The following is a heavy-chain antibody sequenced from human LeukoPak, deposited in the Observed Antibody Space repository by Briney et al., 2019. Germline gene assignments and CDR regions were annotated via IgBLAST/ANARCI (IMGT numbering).Heavy chain of an antibody. V-gene: IGHV3-21*01. Sequence: GGSLRLSCAASGFTLSSYSMNWVRQAPGTGLEWVSSISSSSSYIYYADSVKGRFTISRDNAKNSLYLQMNSLRAEDTAVYYCARVVGYCSSTSCSYYFDYWGQGTLVTVSS. CDR1: GFTLSSYS. CDR3: ARVVGYCSSTSCSYYFDY. J-gene: IGHJ4*02. CDR2: ISSSSSYI. D-gene: IGHD2-2*01.